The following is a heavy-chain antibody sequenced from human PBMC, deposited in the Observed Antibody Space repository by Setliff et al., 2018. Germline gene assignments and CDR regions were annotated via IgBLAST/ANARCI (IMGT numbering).Heavy chain of an antibody. V-gene: IGHV4-59*01. Sequence: SETLSLTCSVSGDSINPYYWTWIRQPPGKGLEWIGFIYYSGATTYNPSLKSRVTMSADTSNNQFSLNLRSVTAADTAVYFCARQPSSGAYYNPRPYYFDSWGQGTLVTVSS. CDR1: GDSINPYY. J-gene: IGHJ4*02. CDR3: ARQPSSGAYYNPRPYYFDS. D-gene: IGHD3-10*01. CDR2: IYYSGAT.